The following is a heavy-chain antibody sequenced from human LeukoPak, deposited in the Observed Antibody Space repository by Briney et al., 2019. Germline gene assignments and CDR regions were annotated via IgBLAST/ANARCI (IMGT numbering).Heavy chain of an antibody. D-gene: IGHD3-3*01. CDR3: ARGNYDFWSGTTNYYFDY. CDR2: ISYSGST. J-gene: IGHJ4*02. V-gene: IGHV4-31*03. CDR1: GGSISSGGYY. Sequence: PSQTLSLTCTVSGGSISSGGYYWSWIRQHPRTGLEWIGYISYSGSTYYKTSLKSRVTISVDTSKNQFSLKLSSVTAADTAVYYGARGNYDFWSGTTNYYFDYWGQGTLATVSS.